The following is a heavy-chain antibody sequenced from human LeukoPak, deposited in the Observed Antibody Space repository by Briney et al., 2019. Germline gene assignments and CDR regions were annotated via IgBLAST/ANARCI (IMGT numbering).Heavy chain of an antibody. CDR2: ISYDGSNK. CDR3: ASAWGSGPFNY. CDR1: GFTFSSYP. D-gene: IGHD3-10*01. V-gene: IGHV3-30-3*01. Sequence: PGGSLRLSCAASGFTFSSYPMHWVRQAPDKGLEWVAVISYDGSNKYYADSVKGRFTISRDNSKNTLYLQMNSLRAEDTAVYYCASAWGSGPFNYWGQGTLVTVSS. J-gene: IGHJ4*02.